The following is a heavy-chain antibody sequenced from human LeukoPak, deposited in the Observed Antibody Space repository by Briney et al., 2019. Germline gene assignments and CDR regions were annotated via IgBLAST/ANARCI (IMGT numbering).Heavy chain of an antibody. V-gene: IGHV4-31*03. J-gene: IGHJ3*02. CDR3: ARDLQKGRYSYGPNAFDI. Sequence: SETLSLTCTVSSGSISSGGCYWSWIRQHPGKGLEWIGYIYYTGNTFYNPSLKSRVTISVDTSKNQFSLKLSSVTAADTAVYYCARDLQKGRYSYGPNAFDIWGQGTMVTVSS. D-gene: IGHD5-18*01. CDR2: IYYTGNT. CDR1: SGSISSGGCY.